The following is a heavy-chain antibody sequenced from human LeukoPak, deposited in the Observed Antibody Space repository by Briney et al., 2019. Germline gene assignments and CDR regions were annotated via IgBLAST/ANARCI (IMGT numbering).Heavy chain of an antibody. V-gene: IGHV1-69*06. CDR1: GGTFSSYA. Sequence: SVKASCKASGGTFSSYAISWVRQAPGQGLEWMGGIIPIFGTANYAQKFQGRVTITADKSTSTAYMELSSLRSEDTAVYYCARDSGYSSGWYRFDYWGQGTLVTVSS. J-gene: IGHJ4*02. CDR3: ARDSGYSSGWYRFDY. CDR2: IIPIFGTA. D-gene: IGHD6-19*01.